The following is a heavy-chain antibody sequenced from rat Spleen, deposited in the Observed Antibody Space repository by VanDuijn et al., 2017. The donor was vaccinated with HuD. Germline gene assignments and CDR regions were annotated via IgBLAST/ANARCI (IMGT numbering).Heavy chain of an antibody. V-gene: IGHV5-17*01. D-gene: IGHD1-4*01. CDR1: GFTFSDYT. J-gene: IGHJ2*01. CDR2: IIYDGSNT. CDR3: ARETGYNSYFDN. Sequence: EVQLVESGGGLVQPGRSLKLSCAASGFTFSDYTMAWVRQAPKKGLEWVAAIIYDGSNTYYRDSVKGRFTISRDNAKSTLYLQMDSLRSEDTAIYYCARETGYNSYFDNWGQGVMVTVSS.